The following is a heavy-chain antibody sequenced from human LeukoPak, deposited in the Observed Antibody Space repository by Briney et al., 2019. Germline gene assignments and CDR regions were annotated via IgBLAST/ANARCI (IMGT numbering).Heavy chain of an antibody. CDR3: ARIPSGDVDTAMVMYYHYGMDV. Sequence: ASVKVSCKASGGTFSSHTISWVRQAPEQGLEWMGRIIPLFGIVNYAQKFQDRVSITADKSTSTAYMEVSSLRSEDTAVYYCARIPSGDVDTAMVMYYHYGMDVWGQGPRSPSP. V-gene: IGHV1-69*02. D-gene: IGHD5-18*01. CDR1: GGTFSSHT. CDR2: IIPLFGIV. J-gene: IGHJ6*02.